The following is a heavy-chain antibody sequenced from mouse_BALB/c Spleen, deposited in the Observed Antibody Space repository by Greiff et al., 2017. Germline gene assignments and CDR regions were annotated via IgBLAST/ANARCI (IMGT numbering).Heavy chain of an antibody. V-gene: IGHV1-47*01. CDR3: ARGDSGGTGSFDV. Sequence: VKLLESGAELVKPGASVKMSCKAFGYTFTTYPIEWMKQNHGKSLEWIGNFHPYNDDTKYNEKFKGKAKLTVEKSSSTVYLELSRLTSDDSAVYYCARGDSGGTGSFDVWGAGTTVTVSS. J-gene: IGHJ1*01. CDR2: FHPYNDDT. CDR1: GYTFTTYP. D-gene: IGHD4-1*01.